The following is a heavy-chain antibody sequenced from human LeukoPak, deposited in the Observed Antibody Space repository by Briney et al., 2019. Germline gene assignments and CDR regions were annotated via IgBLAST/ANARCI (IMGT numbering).Heavy chain of an antibody. J-gene: IGHJ4*02. CDR2: IYYSGST. CDR1: GGSISSGGYY. Sequence: SETLSLTCTVSGGSISSGGYYWSWIRQHPGKGLEWIGYIYYSGSTYYNPSLKSRVTISVDTSKNQFSLKLSSVTAADTAAYYCARGKYCSSTSCYGPFDYWGQGTLVTVSS. CDR3: ARGKYCSSTSCYGPFDY. D-gene: IGHD2-2*01. V-gene: IGHV4-31*03.